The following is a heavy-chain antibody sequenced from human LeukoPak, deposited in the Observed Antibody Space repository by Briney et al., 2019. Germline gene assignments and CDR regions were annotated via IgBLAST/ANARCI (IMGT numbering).Heavy chain of an antibody. Sequence: ASVKVSCKASGYTFTSYDINWVRQATGQGLEWMGWMNPNSGNTGYAQKFQGRVTMTRNTSISTAYMELSSLRSEDTAVYYCARGAYFYGSGINWFDPWGQGTLVTVSS. D-gene: IGHD3-10*01. CDR3: ARGAYFYGSGINWFDP. CDR2: MNPNSGNT. V-gene: IGHV1-8*01. J-gene: IGHJ5*02. CDR1: GYTFTSYD.